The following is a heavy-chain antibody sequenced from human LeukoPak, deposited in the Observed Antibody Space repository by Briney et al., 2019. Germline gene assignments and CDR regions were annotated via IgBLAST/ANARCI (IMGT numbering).Heavy chain of an antibody. CDR3: AKDVLRFLEWLPDY. D-gene: IGHD3-3*01. J-gene: IGHJ4*02. CDR2: ISYDGSNK. CDR1: GFTFSSYG. V-gene: IGHV3-30*18. Sequence: PGRSLRLSCAAAGFTFSSYGMHWVRQAPGKGLEWVAVISYDGSNKYYADSVKGRFTMSRDNSKNTLYLQMNSLRAEDTAVYYCAKDVLRFLEWLPDYWGQGTLVTVSS.